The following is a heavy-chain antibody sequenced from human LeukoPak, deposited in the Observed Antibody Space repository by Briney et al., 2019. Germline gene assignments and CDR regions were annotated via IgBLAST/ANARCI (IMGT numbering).Heavy chain of an antibody. CDR3: ARHAGYCSSTSCYQLPYGMDV. CDR2: IYPGDSDT. D-gene: IGHD2-2*01. J-gene: IGHJ6*02. CDR1: GYRFTSYW. V-gene: IGHV5-51*01. Sequence: GESLKISCKGSGYRFTSYWIGWVRQVPGKGLEWMGIIYPGDSDTRYSPSFQGQVTISADKSISTAYLQWSSLKASDTAMYYCARHAGYCSSTSCYQLPYGMDVWGQGTTVTVSS.